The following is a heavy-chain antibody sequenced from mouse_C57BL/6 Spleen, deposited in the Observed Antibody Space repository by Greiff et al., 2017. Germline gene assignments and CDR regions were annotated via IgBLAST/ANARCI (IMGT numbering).Heavy chain of an antibody. Sequence: EVKLQQSGPVLARPGASVKMSCKTSGYTFTSYWMHWVKQRPGQGLEWIGAIYPGNSDTSYNQKFKGKAKLTAVTSASTAYMELSSLTNEDSAVYYCTRSEYDYRYFDVWGTGTTVTVSS. CDR3: TRSEYDYRYFDV. CDR2: IYPGNSDT. CDR1: GYTFTSYW. V-gene: IGHV1-5*01. D-gene: IGHD2-10*02. J-gene: IGHJ1*03.